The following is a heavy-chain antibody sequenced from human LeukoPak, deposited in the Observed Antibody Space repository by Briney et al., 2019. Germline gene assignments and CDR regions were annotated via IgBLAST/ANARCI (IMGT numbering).Heavy chain of an antibody. CDR1: GFTFSSYG. Sequence: GGSLRPSCAASGFTFSSYGMHWVRQDPGKGLEWVAVISYDGSNKYYADSVKGRFTISRDNSKNTLYLQMNSLRAEETAVYYCAKGIGILTGYRFDYWGQGTLVTVSS. V-gene: IGHV3-30*18. D-gene: IGHD3-9*01. CDR2: ISYDGSNK. J-gene: IGHJ4*02. CDR3: AKGIGILTGYRFDY.